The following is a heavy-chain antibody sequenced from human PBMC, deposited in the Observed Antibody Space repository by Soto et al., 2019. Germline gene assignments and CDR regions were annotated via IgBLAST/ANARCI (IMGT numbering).Heavy chain of an antibody. CDR3: ARNDKSGLDY. Sequence: RASVKVSCKASGYTFTSYYMHWVRQAPGQGLEWMGFINPSGGSTSYAQRFQGRVTMTRDTSTSTVYMELSSLRSEDTAVYYCARNDKSGLDYWGQGTLVTVSS. CDR1: GYTFTSYY. V-gene: IGHV1-46*01. CDR2: INPSGGST. J-gene: IGHJ4*02. D-gene: IGHD1-1*01.